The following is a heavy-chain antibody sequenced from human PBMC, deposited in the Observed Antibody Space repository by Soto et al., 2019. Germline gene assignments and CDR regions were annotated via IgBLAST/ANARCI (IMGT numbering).Heavy chain of an antibody. CDR3: ARSVLRYFEAFDI. Sequence: GGSLRLSCAASGFTFSSYSMNWVRQAPGKGLEWVSSISSSSSYIYYADSVKGRFTISRDNAKNSLYLQMNSLRAEDTAVYYCARSVLRYFEAFDIWGQGTMVTVSS. V-gene: IGHV3-21*01. CDR1: GFTFSSYS. CDR2: ISSSSSYI. D-gene: IGHD3-9*01. J-gene: IGHJ3*02.